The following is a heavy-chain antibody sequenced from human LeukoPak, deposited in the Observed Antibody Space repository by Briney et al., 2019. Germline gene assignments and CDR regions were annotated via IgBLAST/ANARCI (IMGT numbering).Heavy chain of an antibody. J-gene: IGHJ4*02. Sequence: GGSLRLSCAASGFTVSSSYMSWVRQAPGKGLEWVSLIYIGGSTYYAASVKGRFTISRDNSKNTLYLQMHSLRPEDTAVYYCAKGYTYAYEYWGQGTLVTVSS. CDR2: IYIGGST. CDR3: AKGYTYAYEY. V-gene: IGHV3-53*01. CDR1: GFTVSSSY. D-gene: IGHD5-18*01.